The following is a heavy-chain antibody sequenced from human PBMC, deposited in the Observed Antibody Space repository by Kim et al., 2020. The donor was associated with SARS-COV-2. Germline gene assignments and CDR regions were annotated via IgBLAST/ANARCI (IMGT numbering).Heavy chain of an antibody. J-gene: IGHJ4*02. Sequence: SETLSLTCSVSGVPVGSDAYYWSWIRQPPGKGLEWIGYIYYSGSTYYNPSLKSRVTISLDTSKNQLSLNLASVTAADTAVGYCARYHRRGFDYWGQGTLVTVSS. CDR1: GVPVGSDAYY. CDR3: ARYHRRGFDY. CDR2: IYYSGST. V-gene: IGHV4-30-4*01.